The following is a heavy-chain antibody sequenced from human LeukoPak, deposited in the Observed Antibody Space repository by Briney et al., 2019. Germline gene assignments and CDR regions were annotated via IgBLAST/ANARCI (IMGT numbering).Heavy chain of an antibody. CDR3: ARHYDILTGSFDY. J-gene: IGHJ4*02. CDR2: INSDGSST. V-gene: IGHV3-74*01. D-gene: IGHD3-9*01. Sequence: GGSLRLSCAASGFTFSSYWMHWVRHAPGKGLVWVSRINSDGSSTSYADSVKGRFTISRDNAKNSLYLQMNSLRAEDTAVYYCARHYDILTGSFDYWGQGTLVTVSS. CDR1: GFTFSSYW.